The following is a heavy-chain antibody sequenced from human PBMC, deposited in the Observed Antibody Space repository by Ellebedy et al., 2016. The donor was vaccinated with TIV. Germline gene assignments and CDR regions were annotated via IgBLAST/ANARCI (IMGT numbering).Heavy chain of an antibody. CDR1: GYTFTSYG. V-gene: IGHV1-18*01. CDR2: ISAYNGNT. Sequence: ASVKVSCKASGYTFTSYGISWVRQAPGQGLEWMGWISAYNGNTNYAQKLQGRVTMTTDTSTSTAYMELRSLRSDDTAVYYCARFSRPGGYDFWSGPGQENDYWGQGTLVTVSS. CDR3: ARFSRPGGYDFWSGPGQENDY. D-gene: IGHD3-3*01. J-gene: IGHJ4*02.